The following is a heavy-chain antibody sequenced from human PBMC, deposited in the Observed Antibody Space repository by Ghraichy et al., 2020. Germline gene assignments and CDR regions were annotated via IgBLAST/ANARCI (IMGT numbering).Heavy chain of an antibody. CDR3: VRGHTYGIY. J-gene: IGHJ4*02. Sequence: GGSLRLSCAASGFTFSNYWMTWVRQAPGKGLEWVANINYDGSEKTYVDSVKGRFTISRDNAKNSLYLQMNSLRAEDTAVYYCVRGHTYGIYWGQGTLVTVSS. CDR1: GFTFSNYW. V-gene: IGHV3-7*01. D-gene: IGHD5-18*01. CDR2: INYDGSEK.